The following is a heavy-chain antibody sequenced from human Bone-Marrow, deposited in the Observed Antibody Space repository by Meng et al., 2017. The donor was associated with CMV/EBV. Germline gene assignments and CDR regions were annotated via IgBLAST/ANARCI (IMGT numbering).Heavy chain of an antibody. Sequence: GGSLKISCAVSGFTFSSYAMHWVRQAPGQGLEWVAVISDDGSNKYYADSVKGRFTISRDNSKNTLYLQMNSLRAEDTAVYYCARGYYDFWSGYPYYYYGMDVWGQGTTVTVSS. J-gene: IGHJ6*02. D-gene: IGHD3-3*01. CDR2: ISDDGSNK. V-gene: IGHV3-30*04. CDR1: GFTFSSYA. CDR3: ARGYYDFWSGYPYYYYGMDV.